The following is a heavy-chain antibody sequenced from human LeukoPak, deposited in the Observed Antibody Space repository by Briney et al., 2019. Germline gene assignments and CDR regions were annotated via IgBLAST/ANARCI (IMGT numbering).Heavy chain of an antibody. CDR2: INTDGMTT. V-gene: IGHV3-74*01. CDR1: GFTLSYHW. Sequence: GGSLRLSCAASGFTLSYHWMHWVRQAPGKGLVWVARINTDGMTTNYADSVNGRFTISRDNAKNTIYLQMSSLRAEDTALYFCARTIRAATGNDYWGQGTLVTVSS. D-gene: IGHD6-13*01. J-gene: IGHJ4*02. CDR3: ARTIRAATGNDY.